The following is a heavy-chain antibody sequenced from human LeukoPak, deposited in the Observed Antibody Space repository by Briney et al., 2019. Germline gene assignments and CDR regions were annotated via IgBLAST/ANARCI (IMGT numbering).Heavy chain of an antibody. Sequence: GGFLRLSCAASGFTFSSYAMHWVRQAPGEGLEWVAVISYDGSNKYYADSVKGRFTISRDNSKNTLYLQMNSLRAEDTAVYYCARGALNQLLGYWGQGTLVTVSS. CDR3: ARGALNQLLGY. D-gene: IGHD2-2*01. J-gene: IGHJ4*02. V-gene: IGHV3-30*04. CDR2: ISYDGSNK. CDR1: GFTFSSYA.